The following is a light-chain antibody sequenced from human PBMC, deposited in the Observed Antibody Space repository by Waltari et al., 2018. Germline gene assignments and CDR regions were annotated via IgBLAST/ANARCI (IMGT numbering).Light chain of an antibody. CDR2: GAS. V-gene: IGKV3D-15*01. CDR1: QSISSD. J-gene: IGKJ4*01. CDR3: QQYYSSPLT. Sequence: EIVMTQSPATLSVSPGERAPLSCRASQSISSDLAWYQQKPGQAPRLLIYGASTRATGIPDRFSGSGSGTEFTLTISSLQSEDFAVYYCQQYYSSPLTFGGGTKVEIK.